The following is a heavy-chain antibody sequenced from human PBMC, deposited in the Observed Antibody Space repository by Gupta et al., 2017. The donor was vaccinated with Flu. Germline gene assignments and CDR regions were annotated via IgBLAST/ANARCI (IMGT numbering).Heavy chain of an antibody. J-gene: IGHJ5*02. D-gene: IGHD6-13*01. CDR3: ARDQSILAALQASDNWFDP. Sequence: RQAPGQGLDWMEGIIPLLPSTNYAQRFRDRVTITADISASTVFLELSNLGSDDTAIYDCARDQSILAALQASDNWFDPWGQGTLVTVSS. V-gene: IGHV1-69*06. CDR2: IIPLLPST.